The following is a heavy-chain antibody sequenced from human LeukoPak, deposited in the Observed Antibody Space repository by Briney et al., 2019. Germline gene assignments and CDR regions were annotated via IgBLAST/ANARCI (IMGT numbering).Heavy chain of an antibody. CDR3: ARGGYCSSTSCYTDAFDI. V-gene: IGHV4-59*01. CDR2: IYYSGST. D-gene: IGHD2-2*02. CDR1: GGSISSYY. J-gene: IGHJ3*02. Sequence: SETLSLTCTVSGGSISSYYWSWIRQPPGKGLEWIGYIYYSGSTNYNPSLKSRVTISVDTSKNQFSLKLSSVTAADTAVYYCARGGYCSSTSCYTDAFDIWGQGTMVTVSS.